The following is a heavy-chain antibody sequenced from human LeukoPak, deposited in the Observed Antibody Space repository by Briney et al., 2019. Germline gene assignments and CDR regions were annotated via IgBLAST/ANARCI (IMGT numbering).Heavy chain of an antibody. D-gene: IGHD3-10*01. CDR2: IHTDGSYT. Sequence: GGSLRLSCAASGFTFNSFWMHWVRQVPGKGLVWVSRIHTDGSYTGYADSVKGRSTISRDNAKNSLYLQMNSLRAEDTAVYYCARGADNSGSFVILDYWGQGTLVTVSS. CDR1: GFTFNSFW. V-gene: IGHV3-74*01. CDR3: ARGADNSGSFVILDY. J-gene: IGHJ4*02.